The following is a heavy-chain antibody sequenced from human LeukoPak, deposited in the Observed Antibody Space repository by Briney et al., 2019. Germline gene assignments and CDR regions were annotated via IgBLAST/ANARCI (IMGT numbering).Heavy chain of an antibody. J-gene: IGHJ6*02. CDR3: AKDKDPYYYYGIDV. CDR1: GFTFSSYW. Sequence: GGSLRLSCAASGFTFSSYWMSWVRQAPGKGLEWVANIKQDGSKKYYVDSVKGRFTISRDNAENSLYLQMNSLRVEDTAVYYCAKDKDPYYYYGIDVWGQGTTVTVSS. CDR2: IKQDGSKK. V-gene: IGHV3-7*03.